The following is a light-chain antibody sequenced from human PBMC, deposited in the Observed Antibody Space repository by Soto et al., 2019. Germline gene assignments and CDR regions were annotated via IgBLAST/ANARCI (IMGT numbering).Light chain of an antibody. CDR1: QSVSGK. Sequence: EIVMTQSPATLSVSPGERATLSCRASQSVSGKLAWYQQKPGQAPRLLIYDASTRATGIPGRFSGSGSGTEFTLTISSLQFEDFAVYYCQQYNNWPPVYTFGQGTKLEIK. CDR3: QQYNNWPPVYT. J-gene: IGKJ2*01. V-gene: IGKV3D-15*01. CDR2: DAS.